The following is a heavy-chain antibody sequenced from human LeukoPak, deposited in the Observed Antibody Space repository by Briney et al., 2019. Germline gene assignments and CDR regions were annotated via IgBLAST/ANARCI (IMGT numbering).Heavy chain of an antibody. Sequence: PGGSLRLSCAAAGFSFSTYSMNWVRQAPGKGLEWVSSISSSSSYIYYADSVKGRFTISRDNAKNSLYLQMNSLRAEDTAVYYCTTLSIVVVPAATGYWGQGTLVTVSS. D-gene: IGHD2-2*01. CDR1: GFSFSTYS. J-gene: IGHJ4*02. V-gene: IGHV3-21*01. CDR2: ISSSSSYI. CDR3: TTLSIVVVPAATGY.